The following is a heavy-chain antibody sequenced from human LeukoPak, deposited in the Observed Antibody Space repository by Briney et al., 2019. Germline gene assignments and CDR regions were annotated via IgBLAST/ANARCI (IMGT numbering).Heavy chain of an antibody. D-gene: IGHD1-26*01. V-gene: IGHV3-48*04. CDR3: ARDIDKYSGSYFDY. CDR1: GFTFSSYS. Sequence: GGSLRLSCAASGFTFSSYSMNWVRQAPGKGLEWVSYISSSSSTIYYADSVKSRFTISRDNAKNSLYLQMNSLRAEDTAVYYCARDIDKYSGSYFDYWGQGTLVTVSS. J-gene: IGHJ4*02. CDR2: ISSSSSTI.